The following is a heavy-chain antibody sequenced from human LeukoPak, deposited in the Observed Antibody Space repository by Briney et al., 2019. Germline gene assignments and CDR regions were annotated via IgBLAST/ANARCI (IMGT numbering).Heavy chain of an antibody. CDR3: ARDGSAYNFDY. V-gene: IGHV3-74*01. D-gene: IGHD5-24*01. CDR2: INNDGSYI. CDR1: GFTFSSYV. J-gene: IGHJ4*02. Sequence: GGSLRLSCETAGFTFSSYVMHWVRQAPGKGLEWVSRINNDGSYINYADSVKGRFTISRDNAKNTLSLQMNSLRAEDTAVYFCARDGSAYNFDYWGQGVLVTVSS.